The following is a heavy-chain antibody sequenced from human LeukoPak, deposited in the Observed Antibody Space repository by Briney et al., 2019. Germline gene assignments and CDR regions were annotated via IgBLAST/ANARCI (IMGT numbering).Heavy chain of an antibody. CDR2: INHSGST. CDR1: VGSFSGYY. J-gene: IGHJ5*02. CDR3: ARGAGCSSSWYWFDP. V-gene: IGHV4-34*01. Sequence: TSETLSLTCAVYVGSFSGYYSSWIRQPPGKGLEWIGEINHSGSTNYNPSLKSRVTISVDTSKNQFSLKLSSVTAADTAVYYCARGAGCSSSWYWFDPWGQGTLVTVSS. D-gene: IGHD6-13*01.